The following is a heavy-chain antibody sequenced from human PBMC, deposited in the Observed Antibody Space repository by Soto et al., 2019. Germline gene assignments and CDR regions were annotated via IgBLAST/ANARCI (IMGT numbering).Heavy chain of an antibody. D-gene: IGHD2-2*01. Sequence: QITLKESGPTLVKPTQTLTLTCTFSGFSLSNPGVGMGWVRQPPGKALQWLAVIYWNDDRRSSTSLKTRLTITKDTSKNQVVLTMTDMDPVDTATYYCAHGGPAASLDFWGQGTLVTVSS. V-gene: IGHV2-5*01. CDR3: AHGGPAASLDF. J-gene: IGHJ4*02. CDR1: GFSLSNPGVG. CDR2: IYWNDDR.